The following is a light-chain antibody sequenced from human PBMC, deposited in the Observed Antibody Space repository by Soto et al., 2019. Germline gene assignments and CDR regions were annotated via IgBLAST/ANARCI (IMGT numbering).Light chain of an antibody. CDR3: QQSYSTPLT. CDR2: AAS. V-gene: IGKV1-39*01. J-gene: IGKJ4*01. CDR1: QSISSY. Sequence: DIQITQSPSSLSASVGDRVTITCRASQSISSYLNWYQQKPGKAPKLLIYAASSLQSGGPSRFSGRGSGTDFTLTISSLQPEDFATYYCQQSYSTPLTFGGGTKVEIK.